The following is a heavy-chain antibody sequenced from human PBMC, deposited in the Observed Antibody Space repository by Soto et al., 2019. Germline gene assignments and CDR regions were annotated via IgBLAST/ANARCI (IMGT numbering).Heavy chain of an antibody. CDR1: GYAFTGYY. J-gene: IGHJ5*02. Sequence: ASVKVSFKASGYAFTGYYMQWVRQAPGQGLEWMGCISPNSGGTNYAQKFQGWVTMTRDTSISTAYMELSRLRSDDTAVYYCERNPSSSSGDWFDPWGQGTLVTVS. CDR2: ISPNSGGT. V-gene: IGHV1-2*04. CDR3: ERNPSSSSGDWFDP. D-gene: IGHD6-6*01.